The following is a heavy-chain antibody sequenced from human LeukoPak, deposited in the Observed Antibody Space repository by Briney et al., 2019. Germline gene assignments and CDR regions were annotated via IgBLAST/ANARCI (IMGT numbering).Heavy chain of an antibody. J-gene: IGHJ1*01. Sequence: ASVKVSCKASGYTFTSYDINWVRQAPGQGLEWMGIINPSGGSTSYAQKFQGRVTMTRDTSTSTVYMELSSLRSEDTAVYYCARLEDDFWSATPLAEYFQHWGQGTLVTVSS. V-gene: IGHV1-46*01. CDR3: ARLEDDFWSATPLAEYFQH. CDR1: GYTFTSYD. D-gene: IGHD3-3*01. CDR2: INPSGGST.